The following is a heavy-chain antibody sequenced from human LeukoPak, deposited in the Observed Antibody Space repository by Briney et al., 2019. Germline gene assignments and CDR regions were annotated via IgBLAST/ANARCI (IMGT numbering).Heavy chain of an antibody. CDR2: IYQSGSA. CDR1: GGSVSSGGSY. Sequence: PSGTLSLTCTVPGGSVSSGGSYWTWIRQPPGKGLGWIGAIYQSGSAYYNPSLKSRVTISVDRSKNQFSLKLSSVTAADTAVYYCARSPPLGVDYWGQGTLVTVSS. J-gene: IGHJ4*02. V-gene: IGHV4-30-2*01. D-gene: IGHD3-16*01. CDR3: ARSPPLGVDY.